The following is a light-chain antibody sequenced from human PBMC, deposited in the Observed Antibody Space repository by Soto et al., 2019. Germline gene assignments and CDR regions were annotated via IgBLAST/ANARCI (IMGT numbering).Light chain of an antibody. V-gene: IGKV3D-20*01. CDR2: DAS. CDR3: QQYDRSPWT. CDR1: QSVPRNY. Sequence: EVVLTQSPATLSLSQGERATLSCGASQSVPRNYLAWYQQKSGLAPRLLMYDASIRATGIPDRFSGSGSGTDFTLTISRLEPEDFAVYYCQQYDRSPWTFGQGTKVDI. J-gene: IGKJ1*01.